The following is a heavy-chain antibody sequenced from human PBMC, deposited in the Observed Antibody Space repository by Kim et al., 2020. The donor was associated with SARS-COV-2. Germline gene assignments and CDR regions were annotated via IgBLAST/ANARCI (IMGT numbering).Heavy chain of an antibody. J-gene: IGHJ4*02. D-gene: IGHD3-10*01. CDR2: IYYSGST. CDR3: ARHSLLWFGEHRGLAPYY. CDR1: GGSISSSSYY. V-gene: IGHV4-39*01. Sequence: SETLSLTCTVSGGSISSSSYYWGWIRQPPGKGLEWIGSIYYSGSTYYNPSLKSRVTISVDTSKNQFSLKLSSVTAADTAVYYCARHSLLWFGEHRGLAPYYWGQGTLVTVSS.